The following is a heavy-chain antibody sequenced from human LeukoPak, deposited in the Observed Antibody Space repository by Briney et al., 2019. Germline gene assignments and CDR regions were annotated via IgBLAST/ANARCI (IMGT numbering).Heavy chain of an antibody. CDR3: AKGKQRWLQLLGY. V-gene: IGHV3-23*01. CDR2: ISGSGGST. D-gene: IGHD5-24*01. J-gene: IGHJ4*02. Sequence: GGSLRLSCAASGFTFSSYAMSWVRQAPGKGLEWVSAISGSGGSTYYAGSVKGRFTISRDNSKNTLYLQMNSLRAEDTAVYYCAKGKQRWLQLLGYWGQGTLVTVSS. CDR1: GFTFSSYA.